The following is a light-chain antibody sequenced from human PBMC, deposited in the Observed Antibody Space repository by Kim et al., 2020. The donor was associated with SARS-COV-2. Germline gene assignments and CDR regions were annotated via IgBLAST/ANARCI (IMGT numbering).Light chain of an antibody. Sequence: EIVMTQSPATLSVSPGERVTLSCRASQSISSSLAWYQQIPGQAPRLLIYGTSTRATGIPARFSGSGSGTEFTLTISSLQSEDSAVYYCQQYNDWPLLSFGGGTKVEI. CDR1: QSISSS. CDR2: GTS. V-gene: IGKV3-15*01. CDR3: QQYNDWPLLS. J-gene: IGKJ4*01.